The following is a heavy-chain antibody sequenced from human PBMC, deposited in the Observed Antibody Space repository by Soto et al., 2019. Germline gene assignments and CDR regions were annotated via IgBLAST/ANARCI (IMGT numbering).Heavy chain of an antibody. Sequence: PGGSLRLSCAASGFTVSSNYMSWVRQAPGKGLEWVSVIYSGGSTYYADSVKGRFTISRDNSKNTLYLQMNSLRAEDTAVYYCASPRRSYYGMDVWGQGTTVTVSS. V-gene: IGHV3-66*01. CDR3: ASPRRSYYGMDV. CDR1: GFTVSSNY. J-gene: IGHJ6*02. CDR2: IYSGGST.